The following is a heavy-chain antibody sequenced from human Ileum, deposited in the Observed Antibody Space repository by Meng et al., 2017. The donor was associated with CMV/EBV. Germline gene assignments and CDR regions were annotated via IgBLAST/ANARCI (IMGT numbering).Heavy chain of an antibody. CDR1: GHTFSNDG. V-gene: IGHV1-18*04. D-gene: IGHD3-16*02. J-gene: IGHJ4*02. Sequence: ASVKVSCKTSGHTFSNDGISWLRQAPGQGLEWMGWISAYNGNTNYAQKFQGRVTMTTDTSTSTGYMELRSLRSDDTAVYYCARIARWGDLSPDYWGQGTLVTVSS. CDR2: ISAYNGNT. CDR3: ARIARWGDLSPDY.